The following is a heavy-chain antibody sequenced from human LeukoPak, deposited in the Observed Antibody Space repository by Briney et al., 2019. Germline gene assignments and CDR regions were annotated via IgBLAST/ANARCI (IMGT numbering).Heavy chain of an antibody. Sequence: PGGSLRLSCAASGFTFSSYAMSWVRQAPGKGLEWVAVIWYDGSNKYYADSVKGRFTISRDNSKNTLYLQMNSLRAEDTAVYYCARDFGSRNYPNGMDVWGQGTTVTVSS. D-gene: IGHD6-13*01. CDR1: GFTFSSYA. J-gene: IGHJ6*02. CDR3: ARDFGSRNYPNGMDV. V-gene: IGHV3-33*08. CDR2: IWYDGSNK.